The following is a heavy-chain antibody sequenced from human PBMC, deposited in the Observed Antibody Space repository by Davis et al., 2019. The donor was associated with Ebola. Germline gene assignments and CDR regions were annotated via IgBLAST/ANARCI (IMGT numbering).Heavy chain of an antibody. CDR2: INHSGRT. CDR1: GESVSGIY. J-gene: IGHJ5*02. V-gene: IGHV4-34*01. CDR3: GGIRGQWLES. D-gene: IGHD6-19*01. Sequence: PSETLSLTCVVYGESVSGIYWTWTRQSPGKGLEWIGEINHSGRTFYNPSLKSRVTVSLDTSQNHFSLRLPSVTAADTAMYYCGGIRGQWLESWGQGSLVTVST.